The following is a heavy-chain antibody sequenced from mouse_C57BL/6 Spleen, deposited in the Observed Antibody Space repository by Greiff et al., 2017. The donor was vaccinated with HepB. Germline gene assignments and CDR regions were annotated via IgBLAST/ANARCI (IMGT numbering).Heavy chain of an antibody. V-gene: IGHV1-52*01. CDR3: ARRVVLSYAMDY. CDR2: IDPSDSET. CDR1: GYTFTSYW. J-gene: IGHJ4*01. D-gene: IGHD1-1*01. Sequence: QVQLQQPGAELVRPGSSVKLSCKASGYTFTSYWMHWVKQRPIQGLEWIGNIDPSDSETHYNQKFKDKATLTVDKSSSTAYMQLSSLTSEDSAVYYCARRVVLSYAMDYWGQGTSVTVSS.